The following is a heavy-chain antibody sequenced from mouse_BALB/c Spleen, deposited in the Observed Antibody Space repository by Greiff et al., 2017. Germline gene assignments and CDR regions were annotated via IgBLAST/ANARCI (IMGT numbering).Heavy chain of an antibody. J-gene: IGHJ2*01. D-gene: IGHD4-1*01. CDR1: GFTFSSFG. V-gene: IGHV5-17*02. Sequence: EVQLQESGGGLVQPGGSRKLSCAASGFTFSSFGMHWVRQAPEKGLEWVAYISSGSSTIYYADTVKGRFTISRDNPKNTLFLQMTSLRSEDTAMYYCARQTGTYYFDYWGQGTTLTVSS. CDR2: ISSGSSTI. CDR3: ARQTGTYYFDY.